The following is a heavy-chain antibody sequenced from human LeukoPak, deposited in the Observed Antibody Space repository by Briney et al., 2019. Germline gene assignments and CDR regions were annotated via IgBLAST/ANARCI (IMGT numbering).Heavy chain of an antibody. Sequence: GGSLRLSCLASGFTFSNYAMHWVRQAPGKGLEYISAITDNAGSTYYADSVKGRFTISRDNSKNTLYLQMSSLTSEDTAVYYCVKRATVGAPSPLFDHWGQGTLVTVSS. CDR3: VKRATVGAPSPLFDH. CDR2: ITDNAGST. J-gene: IGHJ4*02. V-gene: IGHV3-64D*09. CDR1: GFTFSNYA. D-gene: IGHD1-26*01.